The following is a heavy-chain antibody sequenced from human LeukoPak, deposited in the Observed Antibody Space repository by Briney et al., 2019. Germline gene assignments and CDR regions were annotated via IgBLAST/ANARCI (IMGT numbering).Heavy chain of an antibody. CDR2: IYHSGST. CDR1: GYSISSGYY. V-gene: IGHV4-38-2*02. CDR3: ARDLRFLERLPNYDAFDI. Sequence: SETLSLTCAVSGYSISSGYYWGWIRQPPGKGLEWIGSIYHSGSTYYNPSLKSRVTISVDTSKNQFSLKLSSVTAADTAVYYCARDLRFLERLPNYDAFDIWGQGTMVTVSS. D-gene: IGHD3-3*01. J-gene: IGHJ3*02.